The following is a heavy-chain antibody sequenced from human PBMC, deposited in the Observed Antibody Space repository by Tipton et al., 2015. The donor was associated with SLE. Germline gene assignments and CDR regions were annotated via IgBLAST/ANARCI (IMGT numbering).Heavy chain of an antibody. CDR1: GGSISSHY. V-gene: IGHV4-59*11. J-gene: IGHJ3*02. CDR2: IYTSGST. D-gene: IGHD2-21*02. Sequence: TLSLTCTVSGGSISSHYWSWIRQPAGKGLEWIGYIYTSGSTNYNPSLKSRVTISVDTSKNQFSLKLSPVTAADTAVYYCARACTLGGDCYRDAVDIWGQGTMVTVSS. CDR3: ARACTLGGDCYRDAVDI.